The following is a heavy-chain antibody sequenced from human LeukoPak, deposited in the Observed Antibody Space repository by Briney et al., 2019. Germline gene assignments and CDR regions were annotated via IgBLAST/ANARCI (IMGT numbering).Heavy chain of an antibody. V-gene: IGHV3-23*01. D-gene: IGHD3-3*01. CDR3: AKDRVYYDFWSGQSSGPISSDP. Sequence: SGGSLRLSCAASGFTFSSYAMSWVRQAPGKGLEWVSAISGSGGSTYYADSVKGRFTISRDNSKNTLYLQMNSLRAEDTAVYYCAKDRVYYDFWSGQSSGPISSDPWGQGTLVTVSS. CDR1: GFTFSSYA. J-gene: IGHJ5*02. CDR2: ISGSGGST.